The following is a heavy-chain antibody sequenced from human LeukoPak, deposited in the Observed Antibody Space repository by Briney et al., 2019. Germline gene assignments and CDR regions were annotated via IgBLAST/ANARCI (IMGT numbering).Heavy chain of an antibody. V-gene: IGHV4-38-2*02. CDR1: GYFISSGYY. CDR2: IYHSGST. D-gene: IGHD6-13*01. CDR3: ARGLAAADGGVFDY. J-gene: IGHJ4*02. Sequence: SETLSLTCSVSGYFISSGYYWGWIRQPPGKGLEWIGTIYHSGSTYYTDYNPSLKSRVTISVDTSKNQFSLKLSSLTAADMAVYYCARGLAAADGGVFDYWGQGTLVTVSS.